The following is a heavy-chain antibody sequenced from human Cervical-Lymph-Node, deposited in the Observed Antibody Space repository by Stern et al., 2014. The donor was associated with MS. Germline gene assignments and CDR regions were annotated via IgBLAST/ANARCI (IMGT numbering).Heavy chain of an antibody. V-gene: IGHV3-53*01. CDR3: ARDTSSPERSDW. D-gene: IGHD1-14*01. J-gene: IGHJ4*02. Sequence: QLVQSGGGVIQPGGSLRLSCTASGFTVSRDYMTWVRQAPGKGLEWLSFVRNVGSTLYNDSVKGGFTISRDDSKIAVYLHMTSLRAEDAAMYYCARDTSSPERSDWWGQGTLVTVSS. CDR2: VRNVGST. CDR1: GFTVSRDY.